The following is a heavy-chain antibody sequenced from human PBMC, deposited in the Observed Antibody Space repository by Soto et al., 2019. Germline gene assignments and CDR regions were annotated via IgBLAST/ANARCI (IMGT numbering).Heavy chain of an antibody. V-gene: IGHV3-21*01. CDR3: ARDVSFCSGGSCYATYAFDI. J-gene: IGHJ3*02. Sequence: SGGSLRLSCAASGFTFSTYSMNWVRQAPGKGLEWVSSISSRSSYIYYADSVKGRFTISRDNAKNSLFVEMNSLRAEDTAVYYCARDVSFCSGGSCYATYAFDIWGQGTMVTVSS. CDR1: GFTFSTYS. D-gene: IGHD2-15*01. CDR2: ISSRSSYI.